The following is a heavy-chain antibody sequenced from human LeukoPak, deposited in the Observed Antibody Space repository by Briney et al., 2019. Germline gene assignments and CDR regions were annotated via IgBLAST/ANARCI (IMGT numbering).Heavy chain of an antibody. J-gene: IGHJ6*02. CDR1: GFTFNNYA. V-gene: IGHV3-23*01. CDR2: VSGRGDAT. Sequence: GGSLRLSCAASGFTFNNYAMTWVRQAPGKGLEWVSAVSGRGDATYYAGSVKGRFTISRDDSKNTLYLQMNSLRAEDTAVYHCAKAPPAATNYYYGMDVWGQGTTVTVSS. CDR3: AKAPPAATNYYYGMDV. D-gene: IGHD2-15*01.